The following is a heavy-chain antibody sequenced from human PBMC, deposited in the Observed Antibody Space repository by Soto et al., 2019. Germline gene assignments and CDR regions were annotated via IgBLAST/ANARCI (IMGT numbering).Heavy chain of an antibody. CDR2: ISYDGSNK. Sequence: GGSLRLSCAASGFTFSSYGMHWVRQAPGKGLEWVAVISYDGSNKYYADSVKGRFTISRDNSKNTLYLQMNSLRAEDTAVYYCAKDLYYDIESGWFDPWGQGTLVTVSS. V-gene: IGHV3-30*18. CDR3: AKDLYYDIESGWFDP. J-gene: IGHJ5*02. D-gene: IGHD3-9*01. CDR1: GFTFSSYG.